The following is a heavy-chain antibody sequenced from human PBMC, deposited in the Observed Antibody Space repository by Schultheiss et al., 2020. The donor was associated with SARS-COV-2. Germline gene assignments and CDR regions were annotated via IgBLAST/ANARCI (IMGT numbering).Heavy chain of an antibody. D-gene: IGHD4-17*01. Sequence: ASVKVSCKASGYTFTGYYMHWVRQAPGQGLEWMGWINPNSGGTNYAQKFQGRVTMTRDTSISTAYMELSRLRSDDTAVYYCAREEPIYGDYPYYYYYYGMDVWGQGTTVTVSS. J-gene: IGHJ6*02. CDR2: INPNSGGT. V-gene: IGHV1-2*02. CDR3: AREEPIYGDYPYYYYYYGMDV. CDR1: GYTFTGYY.